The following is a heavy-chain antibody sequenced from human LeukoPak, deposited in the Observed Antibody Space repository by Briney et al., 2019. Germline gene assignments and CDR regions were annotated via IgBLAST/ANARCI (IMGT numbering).Heavy chain of an antibody. CDR1: GFAFSSYG. CDR3: AKDVDPFGSRSYVEGFDY. V-gene: IGHV3-30*18. CDR2: ISYDGSNK. Sequence: GRSLRLSCAASGFAFSSYGMHWVRQAPGKGLEWVAVISYDGSNKYYADSVKGRFTISRDNSKNTLYLQMNSLRAEDTAVYYCAKDVDPFGSRSYVEGFDYWGQGTLVTVSS. J-gene: IGHJ4*02. D-gene: IGHD3-10*01.